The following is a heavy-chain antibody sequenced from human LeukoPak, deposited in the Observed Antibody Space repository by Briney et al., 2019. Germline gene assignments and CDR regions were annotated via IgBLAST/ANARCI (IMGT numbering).Heavy chain of an antibody. J-gene: IGHJ3*02. D-gene: IGHD2-2*02. Sequence: SETLSLTCAVYGGSFSGYYWSWIRQPPGKGLEWIGEINHSGSTNYNPSLKSRVTISVDTSKNQFSLKLSSVTAADTAVYYCARPYCSSTSCYRDDAFDIWGQGTMVTVSS. CDR1: GGSFSGYY. CDR3: ARPYCSSTSCYRDDAFDI. V-gene: IGHV4-34*01. CDR2: INHSGST.